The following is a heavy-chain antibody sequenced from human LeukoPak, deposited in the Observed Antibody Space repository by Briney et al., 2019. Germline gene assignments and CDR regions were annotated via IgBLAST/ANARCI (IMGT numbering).Heavy chain of an antibody. CDR2: IWYDGGNK. CDR3: ARDFEVGNGFQY. J-gene: IGHJ1*01. Sequence: GGSLRLSCAASGFTFSSYWMSWVRQAPGKGLEWVAVIWYDGGNKYYAESVKGRFTISRDNSKNTLYLQMNSLRAEDTAVYYCARDFEVGNGFQYWGQGTLVTVSS. V-gene: IGHV3-33*08. D-gene: IGHD1-26*01. CDR1: GFTFSSYW.